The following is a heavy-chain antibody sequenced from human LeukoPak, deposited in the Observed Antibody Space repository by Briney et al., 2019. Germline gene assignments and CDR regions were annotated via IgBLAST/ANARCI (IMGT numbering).Heavy chain of an antibody. J-gene: IGHJ6*02. CDR3: ARGYYYGMDV. CDR1: GFPFSGYH. V-gene: IGHV3-11*01. CDR2: ISSSGSTI. Sequence: GSLRLPCSTSGFPFSGYHINWDRQAPGKGLEWVSYISSSGSTIYYADSVKGRFTISRDNAKNSLYLQMNSLRAEDTAVYYCARGYYYGMDVWGQGTTVTVSS.